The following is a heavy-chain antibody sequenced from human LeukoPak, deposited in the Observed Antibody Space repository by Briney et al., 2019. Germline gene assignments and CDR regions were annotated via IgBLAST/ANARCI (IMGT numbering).Heavy chain of an antibody. J-gene: IGHJ4*02. Sequence: PGRSLRLSCATSGFTFISYWMHWVRQAPGKGLEWVSNVNSDESTIHYADSVKGRFTVSRDNAKNMLYLQMNSLRVEDTAIYYCARDNSGFDYWGQGTLVAVSS. CDR2: VNSDESTI. D-gene: IGHD6-19*01. CDR1: GFTFISYW. V-gene: IGHV3-74*01. CDR3: ARDNSGFDY.